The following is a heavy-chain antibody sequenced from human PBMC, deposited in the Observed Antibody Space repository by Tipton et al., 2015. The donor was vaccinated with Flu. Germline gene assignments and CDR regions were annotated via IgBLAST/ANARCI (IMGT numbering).Heavy chain of an antibody. Sequence: LTCTVSGGSINSTTYYWSWIRQPAGKGLEWIGRIHGSGGSNYNPSLRGRVTISADTSKNQFSLNLRSVTAADTAVYYCARLYTTAGWYYGMDVWGQGTAVTVSS. CDR1: GGSINSTTYY. CDR3: ARLYTTAGWYYGMDV. V-gene: IGHV4-61*02. J-gene: IGHJ6*02. CDR2: IHGSGGS. D-gene: IGHD2-15*01.